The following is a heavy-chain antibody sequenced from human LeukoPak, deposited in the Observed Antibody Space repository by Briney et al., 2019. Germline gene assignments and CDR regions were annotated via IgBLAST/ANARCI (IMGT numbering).Heavy chain of an antibody. CDR2: ISYDGSNK. V-gene: IGHV3-30-3*01. CDR3: ARDFHFAQHYYMDV. Sequence: GRSLRLSCAASGFTFSSYAMHWVRQAPGKGLEWVAVISYDGSNKYYADSVKGRFTISRDNAQNSLFLQMSSLRAEDTAIYYCARDFHFAQHYYMDVWGKGTTVIVSS. CDR1: GFTFSSYA. J-gene: IGHJ6*03. D-gene: IGHD2-2*01.